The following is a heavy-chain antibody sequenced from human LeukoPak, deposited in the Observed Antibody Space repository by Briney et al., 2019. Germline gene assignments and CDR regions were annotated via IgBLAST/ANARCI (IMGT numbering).Heavy chain of an antibody. CDR2: INTHSGGT. CDR1: GYTFTHYY. J-gene: IGHJ1*01. D-gene: IGHD4-11*01. CDR3: LRRRILDPDYW. Sequence: ASVKLSFKASGYTFTHYYMHWVRQAAGQGLEWMGWINTHSGGTSYAQKFHGRVTITKDTSISTGFMEMQNLASDDTPVYYFLRRRILDPDYWWGQGTLGTVSA. V-gene: IGHV1-2*02.